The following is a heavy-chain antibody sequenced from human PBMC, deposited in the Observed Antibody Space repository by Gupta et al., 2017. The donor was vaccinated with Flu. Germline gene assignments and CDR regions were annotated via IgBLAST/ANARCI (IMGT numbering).Heavy chain of an antibody. V-gene: IGHV4-39*01. Sequence: STSYYWVWIRQSPATGLEWLGHVYYSGRTYYNPSLRSRVSISIDTSKNQFSLNLTSVTAADTAVYFFARREPWGDPRIDFWGSGPLATV. CDR3: ARREPWGDPRIDF. D-gene: IGHD1-26*01. CDR2: VYYSGRT. CDR1: STSYY. J-gene: IGHJ4*02.